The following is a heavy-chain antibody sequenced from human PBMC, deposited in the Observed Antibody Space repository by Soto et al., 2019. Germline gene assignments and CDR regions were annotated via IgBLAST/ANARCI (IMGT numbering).Heavy chain of an antibody. D-gene: IGHD2-15*01. J-gene: IGHJ4*02. CDR1: GFTLSSYA. CDR3: AKGTRASCSGASCYPFDY. Sequence: PGGSLRLSCAASGFTLSSYAMSWVRQAPGKGLEWVSAITGSTGNTYYADSVKGRFTIYRDNFKNTLYLQMNSLRAEDTAVFYCAKGTRASCSGASCYPFDYWGQGTQVTVSS. CDR2: ITGSTGNT. V-gene: IGHV3-23*01.